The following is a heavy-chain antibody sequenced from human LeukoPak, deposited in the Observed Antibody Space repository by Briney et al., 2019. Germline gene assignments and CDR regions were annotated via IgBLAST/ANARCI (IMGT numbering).Heavy chain of an antibody. J-gene: IGHJ4*02. CDR1: GFNFSDYY. CDR2: ISSSGYST. V-gene: IGHV3-11*01. Sequence: GGSLRLSCAASGFNFSDYYMSWIRQAPGKGLEWVSYISSSGYSTYYAASVKGRFTISRDNARISLYLQMNSLTPVDTTVYYCARGKRRFDYWGQGTLVSVSS. CDR3: ARGKRRFDY.